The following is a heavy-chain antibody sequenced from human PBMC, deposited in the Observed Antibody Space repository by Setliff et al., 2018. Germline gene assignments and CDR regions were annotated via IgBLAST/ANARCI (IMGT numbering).Heavy chain of an antibody. D-gene: IGHD4-17*01. V-gene: IGHV5-51*01. Sequence: GESLKISCKGSGYRFTTYWIAWVRQKPGKGLEWMGIVYPGDSDTQYSPSFQGQVTISADRSISTAYLQWRSLKASDTAMYYCARRAVTAEYFQHWGHGTLVTVSS. CDR1: GYRFTTYW. J-gene: IGHJ1*01. CDR3: ARRAVTAEYFQH. CDR2: VYPGDSDT.